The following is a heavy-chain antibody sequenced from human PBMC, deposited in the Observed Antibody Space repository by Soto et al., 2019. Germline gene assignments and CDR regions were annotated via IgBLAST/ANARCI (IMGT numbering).Heavy chain of an antibody. V-gene: IGHV3-23*01. Sequence: EVQLLESGGGLVQPGGSLRLSCAASGFTFSSYAMSWVRQAPGKGLEWVSAISGSGGSTYYADCVKGRFTITRDNSKNTLYLQMNSLRAEDTAVCYRAGVEYCSSSSWYGYFDYWGQGALVTGPS. CDR3: AGVEYCSSSSWYGYFDY. CDR1: GFTFSSYA. CDR2: ISGSGGST. D-gene: IGHD2-2*01. J-gene: IGHJ4*02.